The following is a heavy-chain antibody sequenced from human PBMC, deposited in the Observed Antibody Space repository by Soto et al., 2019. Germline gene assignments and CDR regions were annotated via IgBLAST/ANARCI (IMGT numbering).Heavy chain of an antibody. D-gene: IGHD6-13*01. J-gene: IGHJ4*02. CDR3: AKDQGYSSSTGGLSFYFDY. CDR2: ISGSGGST. V-gene: IGHV3-23*01. Sequence: GKGLDWVSAISGSGGSTYYADSVKGRFTISRDNSKNTLYLQMNSLRAEDTAVYYCAKDQGYSSSTGGLSFYFDYWGQGTLVLVSS.